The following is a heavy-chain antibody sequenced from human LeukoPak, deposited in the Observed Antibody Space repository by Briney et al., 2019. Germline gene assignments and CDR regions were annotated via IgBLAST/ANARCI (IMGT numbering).Heavy chain of an antibody. CDR2: IKQDGSEI. J-gene: IGHJ4*02. V-gene: IGHV3-7*05. CDR3: ARDMSFSTSDWYGELDN. Sequence: PGGSLRLSCAASGFIFDNSWMSWVRQAPGKGLEWVANIKQDGSEIYYVDSVKGRFTISRDNAKKLLYLQMNSLRAEDTALYYCARDMSFSTSDWYGELDNGGQGTLVTVSS. CDR1: GFIFDNSW. D-gene: IGHD6-19*01.